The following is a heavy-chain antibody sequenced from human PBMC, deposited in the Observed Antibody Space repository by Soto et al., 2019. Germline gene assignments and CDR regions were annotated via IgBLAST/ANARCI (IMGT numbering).Heavy chain of an antibody. Sequence: GGSLRLSCSASGFTISNYAMNWVRQAPGKGLEWVSAILDTGDRVFYADSVKGRFTISRDSSKSTLYLQMNNLRAEDTAVYYCLSLDWTLWGQGTLVTVS. CDR3: LSLDWTL. CDR1: GFTISNYA. CDR2: ILDTGDRV. D-gene: IGHD3-3*01. V-gene: IGHV3-23*01. J-gene: IGHJ4*02.